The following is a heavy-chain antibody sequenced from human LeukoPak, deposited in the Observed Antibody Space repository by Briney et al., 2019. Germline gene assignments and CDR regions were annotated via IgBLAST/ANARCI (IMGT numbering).Heavy chain of an antibody. CDR2: IKENGSEE. V-gene: IGHV3-7*03. D-gene: IGHD2-15*01. CDR3: ARVLSGGSCIFDY. CDR1: GFIFKRYW. J-gene: IGHJ4*02. Sequence: PGGSLRLSCGASGFIFKRYWMSWVRQAPGKGPEWVANIKENGSEEYYVDSVEGRFTISRDNAKNSLYLQMNSLRAEDTAVYYCARVLSGGSCIFDYWGQGTPVTVSS.